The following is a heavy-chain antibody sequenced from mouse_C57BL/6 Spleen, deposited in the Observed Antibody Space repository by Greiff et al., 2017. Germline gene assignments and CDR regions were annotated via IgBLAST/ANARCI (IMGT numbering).Heavy chain of an antibody. V-gene: IGHV1-52*01. CDR2: IDPSDSET. Sequence: QVQLKQPGAELVRPGSSVKLSCKASGYTFTSYWMHWVKQRPIQGLEWIGNIDPSDSETHYNQKFKDKATLTVDQSSSTAYMQLSSLTSEDSAVYYCARSEEGYAMDYWGQGTSVTVSS. CDR3: ARSEEGYAMDY. J-gene: IGHJ4*01. CDR1: GYTFTSYW.